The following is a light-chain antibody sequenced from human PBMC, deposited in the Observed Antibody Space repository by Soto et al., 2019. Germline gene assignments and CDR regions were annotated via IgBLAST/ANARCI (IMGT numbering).Light chain of an antibody. CDR2: GAS. J-gene: IGKJ1*01. Sequence: DFQVTQSPSSLSASVGDRVTITCRVSQSISKSLNWYQQKPGEAPELLIYGASKLQSGVPSRFSGSASGTDFTLTISSLQPEDSASYYCQGRYSGPVAFGQGTKVDLK. V-gene: IGKV1-39*01. CDR3: QGRYSGPVA. CDR1: QSISKS.